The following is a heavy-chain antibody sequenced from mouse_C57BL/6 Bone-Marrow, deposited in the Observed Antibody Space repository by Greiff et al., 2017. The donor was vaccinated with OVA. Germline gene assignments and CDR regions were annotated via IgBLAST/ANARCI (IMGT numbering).Heavy chain of an antibody. CDR1: GFTFSDYG. CDR3: ARQPYYYGSSYDAMDY. Sequence: EVKLMESGGGLVQPGGSLKLSCAASGFTFSDYGMAWVRQAPRKGPEWVAFISNLAYSIYYADTVTGRFTISRENAKNTLYLEMSSLRSEDTAMYYCARQPYYYGSSYDAMDYWGQGTSVTVSS. CDR2: ISNLAYSI. J-gene: IGHJ4*01. D-gene: IGHD1-1*01. V-gene: IGHV5-15*01.